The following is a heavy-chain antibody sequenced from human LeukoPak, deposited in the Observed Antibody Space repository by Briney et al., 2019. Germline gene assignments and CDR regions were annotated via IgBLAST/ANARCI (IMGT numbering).Heavy chain of an antibody. J-gene: IGHJ4*02. CDR3: ARDVGYSSFDY. D-gene: IGHD6-19*01. CDR2: IYYSGST. V-gene: IGHV4-59*01. CDR1: GGSISSYY. Sequence: SETLSLTCTVSGGSISSYYWSWLRQPPGKGLEWIGYIYYSGSTNYNPSLKSRVTISVDTSKNQFSLKLSSVTAADTAVYYCARDVGYSSFDYWGQGTLVTVSS.